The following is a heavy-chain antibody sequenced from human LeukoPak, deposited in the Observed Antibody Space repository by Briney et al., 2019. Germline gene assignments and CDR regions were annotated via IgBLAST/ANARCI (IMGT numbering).Heavy chain of an antibody. Sequence: GGSLRLSCAASGFTFSSYAMSWVRQAPGKGLEWVSAISGSGGSTYYADSVKGRFTISRDNSKNTLYLQMNSLRAEDTAVYYCASWEYYYDSSGYSNWFDPWGQGTLVTVSS. CDR2: ISGSGGST. D-gene: IGHD3-22*01. V-gene: IGHV3-23*01. J-gene: IGHJ5*02. CDR1: GFTFSSYA. CDR3: ASWEYYYDSSGYSNWFDP.